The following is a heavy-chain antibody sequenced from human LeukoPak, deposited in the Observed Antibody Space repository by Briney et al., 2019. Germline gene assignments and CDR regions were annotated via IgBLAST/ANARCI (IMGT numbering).Heavy chain of an antibody. V-gene: IGHV3-33*06. CDR1: GFSFSNFG. CDR2: IWYDARKT. J-gene: IGHJ4*02. CDR3: VKGGDGFNFGDH. Sequence: GRSLRLSCAASGFSFSNFGMHWVRQTPGKGLEWVALIWYDARKTHYADSVMGRFTISRDNSENTLYLQMNSLRVEDTAVYYCVKGGDGFNFGDHWGQGNRVTVSS. D-gene: IGHD5-24*01.